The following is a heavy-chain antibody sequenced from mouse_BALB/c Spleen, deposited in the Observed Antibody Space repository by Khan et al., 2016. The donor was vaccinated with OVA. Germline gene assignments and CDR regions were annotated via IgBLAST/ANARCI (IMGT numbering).Heavy chain of an antibody. J-gene: IGHJ3*01. D-gene: IGHD2-4*01. Sequence: VELVESGAELVKPGASVQLSCRASGYTFSSYWMLWVKQRPGQGLQWIGEINPSNGRTNYNEKFKNKATLTVDTSSSTAYMQLSSLTSEDSAVYYCARSSMITTEFIYWGQGTLVTVSA. V-gene: IGHV1S81*02. CDR3: ARSSMITTEFIY. CDR1: GYTFSSYW. CDR2: INPSNGRT.